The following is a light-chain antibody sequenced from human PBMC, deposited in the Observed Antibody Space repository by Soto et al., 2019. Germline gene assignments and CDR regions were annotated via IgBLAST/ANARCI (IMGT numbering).Light chain of an antibody. CDR3: QQYSRLPLT. V-gene: IGKV3-15*01. CDR1: QSVSSN. CDR2: DSS. Sequence: EIVMTQYPASLSVSPGERATLSCRASQSVSSNLAWYLQKPGQVPRLLISDSSTRATGVPARFSGSGSGTEFTLTISSLQSEDFAVYYCQQYSRLPLTFGQGTMVEIK. J-gene: IGKJ1*01.